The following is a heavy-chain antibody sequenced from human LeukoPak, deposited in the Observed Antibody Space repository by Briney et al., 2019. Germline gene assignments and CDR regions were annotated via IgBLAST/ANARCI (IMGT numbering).Heavy chain of an antibody. CDR2: ISSSSSYI. CDR1: GFTFSSYS. CDR3: ARTSSGWAPPQPAWYFDL. D-gene: IGHD6-19*01. J-gene: IGHJ2*01. V-gene: IGHV3-21*01. Sequence: GGSLRLSCAASGFTFSSYSMNWVRQAPGKGLEWVSSISSSSSYIYYADSVKGRLTISRDNAKNSLYLQMNSLRAEDTAVYYCARTSSGWAPPQPAWYFDLWGRGTLVTVSS.